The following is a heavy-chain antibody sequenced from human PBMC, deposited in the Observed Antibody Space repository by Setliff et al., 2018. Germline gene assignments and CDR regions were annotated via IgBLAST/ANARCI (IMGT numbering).Heavy chain of an antibody. CDR1: GYSISSGYN. D-gene: IGHD3-22*01. CDR3: ARDSAPSYYYDSSGYPFDP. CDR2: IYHDGTT. Sequence: SETLSLTCTVSGYSISSGYNWAWVRQPPGKGLEWIGSIYHDGTTHYNPSLKSRLTMSVDTSKNQFSLKLSSVTAADTALYYCARDSAPSYYYDSSGYPFDPWGQGTLVTVSS. V-gene: IGHV4-38-2*02. J-gene: IGHJ5*02.